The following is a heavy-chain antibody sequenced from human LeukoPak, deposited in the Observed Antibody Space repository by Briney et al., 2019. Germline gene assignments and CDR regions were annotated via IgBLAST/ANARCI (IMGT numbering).Heavy chain of an antibody. CDR2: ISFDGSYK. Sequence: GGSLRLSCAASGFTFRRCGFHWVRQAPAKGLEWVPFISFDGSYKNNTDSVTGRFIISRDKSQNTLCLQMSSLRAEDTAVYYCASSKDYYYGMDVWGQGTTVTVSS. CDR1: GFTFRRCG. D-gene: IGHD2-2*01. CDR3: ASSKDYYYGMDV. J-gene: IGHJ6*02. V-gene: IGHV3-30*03.